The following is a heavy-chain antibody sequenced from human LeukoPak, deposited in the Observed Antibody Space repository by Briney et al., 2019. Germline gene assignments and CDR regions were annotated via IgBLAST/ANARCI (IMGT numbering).Heavy chain of an antibody. V-gene: IGHV3-23*01. CDR2: FNGRGDST. J-gene: IGHJ4*02. CDR1: GFTFSHYG. CDR3: ARDPYYYDSSAFYPFDY. D-gene: IGHD3-22*01. Sequence: PGGSLRLSCEVSGFTFSHYGMSWVRQAPGKGPEWVAGFNGRGDSTYYAESVRGRFTNSRDTSKNTLYLQVSSLRVEDTAVYYCARDPYYYDSSAFYPFDYWGQGTLVTVSS.